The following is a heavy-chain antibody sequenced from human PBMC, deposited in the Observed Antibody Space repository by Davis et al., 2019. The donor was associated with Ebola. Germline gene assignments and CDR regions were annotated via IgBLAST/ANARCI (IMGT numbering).Heavy chain of an antibody. D-gene: IGHD3-3*01. Sequence: GESLKISCKGSGYSFTSYWIGWVRQMPGKGLEWMGIIYPGDSDTRYSPSFQGQVTISADKSISTAYLQWSSLKASDTAMYYCARSGYDFWSGYPPGYYYYYGMDVWGQGTTVTVSS. CDR3: ARSGYDFWSGYPPGYYYYYGMDV. CDR2: IYPGDSDT. V-gene: IGHV5-51*01. CDR1: GYSFTSYW. J-gene: IGHJ6*02.